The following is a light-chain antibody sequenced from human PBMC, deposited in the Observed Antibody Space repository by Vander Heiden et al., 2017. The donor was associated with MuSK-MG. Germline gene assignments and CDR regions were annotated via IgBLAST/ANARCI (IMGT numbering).Light chain of an antibody. V-gene: IGKV3-15*01. CDR1: QSVSSN. J-gene: IGKJ4*01. CDR3: QQHNNWPLLT. CDR2: GAS. Sequence: EIVMTHSPPTLSVSPGERATLSCRARQSVSSNLACYQQKPGQAPRLLINGASTRATGIPARFSGSGSGTEFTLIISSRQSEDFAVYYCQQHNNWPLLTFGGGTKVEIK.